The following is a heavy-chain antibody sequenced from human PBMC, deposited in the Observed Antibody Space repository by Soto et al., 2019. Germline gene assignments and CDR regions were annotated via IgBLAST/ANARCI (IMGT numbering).Heavy chain of an antibody. CDR2: IYHNRNT. CDR3: ARVPSP. V-gene: IGHV4-30-2*01. J-gene: IGHJ5*02. Sequence: QLQLQESGSGLVRPSQTLSLTCAVSGGSISSGGYSWSWFRQPPGKGLEWIGYIYHNRNTYYNPSLKSRVTISVDRSKNQFSLKLSSVTAADTAMYYCARVPSPWGQGTLVTVSS. CDR1: GGSISSGGYS.